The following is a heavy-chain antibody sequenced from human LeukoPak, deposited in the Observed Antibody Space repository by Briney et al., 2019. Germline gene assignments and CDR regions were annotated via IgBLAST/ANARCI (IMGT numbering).Heavy chain of an antibody. CDR1: GFTVSSNY. V-gene: IGHV3-53*01. CDR3: ARELCTNGVCYGYYGMDV. Sequence: GGSLRLSCAASGFTVSSNYMSWVRQAPGKGLEWVSVIYSGGSTYYADSVKGRFTISRDNSKNTLYLQMNSLRAEDTAVYYCARELCTNGVCYGYYGMDVWGQGTTVTVPS. CDR2: IYSGGST. J-gene: IGHJ6*02. D-gene: IGHD2-8*01.